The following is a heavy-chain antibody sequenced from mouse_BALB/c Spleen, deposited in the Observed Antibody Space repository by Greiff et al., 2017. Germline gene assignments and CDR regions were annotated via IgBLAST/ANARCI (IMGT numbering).Heavy chain of an antibody. CDR2: IAPGSGST. Sequence: DLVKPGASVKLSCKASGYTFTSYWINWIKQRPGQGLEWIGRIAPGSGSTYYNEMFKGKATLTVDTSSSTAYIQLSSLSSEDSAVYFCARETDFDYWGQGTILTVSS. CDR1: GYTFTSYW. V-gene: IGHV1S41*01. J-gene: IGHJ2*01. CDR3: ARETDFDY.